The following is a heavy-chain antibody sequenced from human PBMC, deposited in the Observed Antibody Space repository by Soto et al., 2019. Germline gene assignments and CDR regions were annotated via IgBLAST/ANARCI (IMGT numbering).Heavy chain of an antibody. CDR3: ARDKGMKQQRGLDYYYYFGMGV. CDR1: GFTFSSYA. CDR2: ISYDGSNK. D-gene: IGHD6-13*01. Sequence: QVQLVESGGGVVQPGRSLRLSCAASGFTFSSYAMHWVRQAPGKGLEWVAAISYDGSNKYYADSVKGRFTISRDNSKNPLYLHMKRPSAEDAAVYYCARDKGMKQQRGLDYYYYFGMGVWGQGTTVNVS. J-gene: IGHJ6*02. V-gene: IGHV3-30-3*01.